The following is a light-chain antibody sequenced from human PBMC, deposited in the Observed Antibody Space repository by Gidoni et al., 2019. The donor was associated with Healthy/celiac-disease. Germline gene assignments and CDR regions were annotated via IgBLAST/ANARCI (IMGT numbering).Light chain of an antibody. J-gene: IGKJ4*01. CDR2: AAS. Sequence: AIRLTQSPSSLSASTGDRVTITCRASQGISSYLAWYQQKPGKAPKLLIYAASPLQSGVPSRCSGSGSGTDFTLTISCLQSEDFATYYCQQYYSYPPLLTFXGXTRVEIK. CDR3: QQYYSYPPLLT. V-gene: IGKV1-8*01. CDR1: QGISSY.